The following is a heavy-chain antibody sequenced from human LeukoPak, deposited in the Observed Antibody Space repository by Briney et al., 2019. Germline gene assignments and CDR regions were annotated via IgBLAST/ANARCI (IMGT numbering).Heavy chain of an antibody. V-gene: IGHV3-21*01. D-gene: IGHD6-13*01. CDR1: GFTFSSYW. CDR2: ISSSSSYI. J-gene: IGHJ4*02. Sequence: GGSLRLSCAASGFTFSSYWMHWVRQAPGKGLEWVSSISSSSSYIYYADSVKGRFTISRDNAKNSLYLQMNSLRAEDTAVYYCAPGGSSSWADYWGQGTLVTVSS. CDR3: APGGSSSWADY.